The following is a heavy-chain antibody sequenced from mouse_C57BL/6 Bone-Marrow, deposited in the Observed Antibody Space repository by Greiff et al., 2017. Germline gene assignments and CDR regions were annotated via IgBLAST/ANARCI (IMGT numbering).Heavy chain of an antibody. CDR2: IYPRDGST. J-gene: IGHJ3*01. Sequence: VMLVESDAELVKPGASVKISCKVSGYTFTDHTIHWMKQRPEQGLEWIGYIYPRDGSTKYNEKFNGKATLTADKSSSTAYMQLNSLTSEDSAFYFCARMDYYGSSYGFAYWDQGTLVTVSA. D-gene: IGHD1-1*01. CDR1: GYTFTDHT. CDR3: ARMDYYGSSYGFAY. V-gene: IGHV1-78*01.